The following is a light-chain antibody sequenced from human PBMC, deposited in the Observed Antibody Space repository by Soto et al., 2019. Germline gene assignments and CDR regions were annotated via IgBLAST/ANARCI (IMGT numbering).Light chain of an antibody. CDR3: QQTFSAPLT. Sequence: DIQLTQSPSSLSASVGDRVTITCRASQSISNYLNWYQQKPGKAPNLLIYAASSLQSGDPLRFSGSESGTDFTLTITSLQIEDFATDDCQQTFSAPLTCGGGTKVEIK. V-gene: IGKV1-39*01. J-gene: IGKJ4*01. CDR1: QSISNY. CDR2: AAS.